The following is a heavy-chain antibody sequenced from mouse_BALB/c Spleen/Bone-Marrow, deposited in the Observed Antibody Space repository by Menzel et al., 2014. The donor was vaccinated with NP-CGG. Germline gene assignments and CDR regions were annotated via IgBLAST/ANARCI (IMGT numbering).Heavy chain of an antibody. CDR1: GYAFTNYW. V-gene: IGHV1-54*01. CDR2: INPGSGGS. J-gene: IGHJ4*01. Sequence: VQLQQSGAELVRPGTSVKVSCKASGYAFTNYWIEWVKQRPGQGLEWIGVINPGSGGSNYSEKFKGKATLTADKSSSTAYMQLSSLTSDDSAVYFCVREMTRYAMDYWGQGTSVTVSS. CDR3: VREMTRYAMDY.